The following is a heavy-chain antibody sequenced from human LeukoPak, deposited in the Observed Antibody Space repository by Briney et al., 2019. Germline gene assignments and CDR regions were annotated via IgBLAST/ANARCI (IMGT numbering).Heavy chain of an antibody. CDR1: GGSISGYY. CDR2: IYSSGST. V-gene: IGHV4-59*01. Sequence: PSETLSLTCTVSGGSISGYYWSWIRRPPGKGLEWIGYIYSSGSTNYNPSLKSRITISLGTSKNQFSLRLSSVTAADTAVYYCVRTGYYDSASNSATRHFNYWGQGTLVTVSS. CDR3: VRTGYYDSASNSATRHFNY. J-gene: IGHJ4*02. D-gene: IGHD3-22*01.